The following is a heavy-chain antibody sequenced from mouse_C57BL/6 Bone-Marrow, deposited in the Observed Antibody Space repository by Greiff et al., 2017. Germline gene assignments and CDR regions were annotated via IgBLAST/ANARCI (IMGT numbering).Heavy chain of an antibody. D-gene: IGHD1-1*01. CDR1: GYTFTSYW. CDR2: IHPNSGST. J-gene: IGHJ2*01. CDR3: ARGGLLRYPYFGY. Sequence: QVQLQQSGAELVKPGASVKLSCKASGYTFTSYWMHWVKQRPGQGLEWIGMIHPNSGSTNYNEKFKSKATLTVDKSSSTAYMQLSSLTSEDSAVYYCARGGLLRYPYFGYWGQGTTLTVSS. V-gene: IGHV1-64*01.